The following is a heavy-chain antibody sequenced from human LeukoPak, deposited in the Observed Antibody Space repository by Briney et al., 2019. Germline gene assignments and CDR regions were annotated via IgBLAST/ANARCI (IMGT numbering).Heavy chain of an antibody. D-gene: IGHD3-22*01. CDR1: GGSFSGYY. J-gene: IGHJ4*02. V-gene: IGHV4-34*01. CDR2: INHSGST. CDR3: ARVPLYYDSSALDY. Sequence: SEALSLTCAVYGGSFSGYYWSWIRQPPGKGLEWIVEINHSGSTNYNPSLKSRVNISVDTSKNEFSLKLSSVTAADTAVYYCARVPLYYDSSALDYWGQGTLVTVSS.